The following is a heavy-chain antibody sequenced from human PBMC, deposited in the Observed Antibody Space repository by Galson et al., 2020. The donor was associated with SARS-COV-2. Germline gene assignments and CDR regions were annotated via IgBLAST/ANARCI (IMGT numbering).Heavy chain of an antibody. CDR1: DVSMTSYY. CDR2: ISYSGST. D-gene: IGHD4-17*01. CDR3: ARDPAPLYGDNYYYGMDV. Sequence: SETLSLTCSVSDVSMTSYYWSWIRQPPGKGLEWIGYISYSGSTNYNSSLRSRVTILVDMSRNQFSLKLSSVTAADTAIYYCARDPAPLYGDNYYYGMDVWGRGTTVTVSS. J-gene: IGHJ6*02. V-gene: IGHV4-59*01.